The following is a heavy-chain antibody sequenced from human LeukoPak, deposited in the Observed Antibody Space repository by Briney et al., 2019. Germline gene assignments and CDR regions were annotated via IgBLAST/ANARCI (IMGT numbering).Heavy chain of an antibody. J-gene: IGHJ4*02. D-gene: IGHD1-7*01. Sequence: SSETLSLTCAVSGGSISSSNWWSWVRQAPGKGPEWVSAISGSADNTYYADSVKGRFTISRDNSRNILYVQMNSLRVEDTAIYYCAKERENYFEFDFWGQGTLVTVSS. CDR2: ISGSADNT. CDR3: AKERENYFEFDF. V-gene: IGHV3-23*01. CDR1: GGSISSSN.